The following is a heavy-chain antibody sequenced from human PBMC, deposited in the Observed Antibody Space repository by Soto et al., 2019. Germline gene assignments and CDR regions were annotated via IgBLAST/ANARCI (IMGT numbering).Heavy chain of an antibody. Sequence: ASETLSLTCSVSGGSISGFYWTWIRQPPGKGLEWIGYIHDSGSTNYNPALESRVSISVDTSKNELSLKLSSVTAADTAMYYCARVVRGSWSGFPTNNWLDPWGQGTLVTVSS. J-gene: IGHJ5*02. CDR3: ARVVRGSWSGFPTNNWLDP. D-gene: IGHD3-3*01. CDR2: IHDSGST. CDR1: GGSISGFY. V-gene: IGHV4-59*01.